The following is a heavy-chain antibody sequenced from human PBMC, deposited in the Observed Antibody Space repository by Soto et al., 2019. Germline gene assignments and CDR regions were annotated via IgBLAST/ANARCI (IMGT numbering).Heavy chain of an antibody. Sequence: EVQLVESGGGLVQPGGSLRLSCEASGFTFSSYNMNWVRQAPGKGLEWVSYISSSSSTIYYADSVKGRFTISRDNAKNSLSLQMNRLRDEDTAVYYCARGAYSTSCLDPWGQGTLVTVSS. CDR2: ISSSSSTI. J-gene: IGHJ5*02. D-gene: IGHD2-2*01. V-gene: IGHV3-48*02. CDR1: GFTFSSYN. CDR3: ARGAYSTSCLDP.